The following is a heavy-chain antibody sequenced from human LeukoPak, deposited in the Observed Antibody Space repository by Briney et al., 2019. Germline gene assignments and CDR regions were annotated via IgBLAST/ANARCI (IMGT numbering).Heavy chain of an antibody. J-gene: IGHJ6*03. CDR1: GGSISSYY. Sequence: PSETLSLTCTVSGGSISSYYWSWIRQPAGKGLEWIGRIYTSGSTNYNPPLKSRVTMSVDTSKNQFSLKLSSVTAADTAVYYCARGGDSRTGYYYYYMDVWGKGTTVTVSS. CDR3: ARGGDSRTGYYYYYMDV. D-gene: IGHD2-21*02. CDR2: IYTSGST. V-gene: IGHV4-4*07.